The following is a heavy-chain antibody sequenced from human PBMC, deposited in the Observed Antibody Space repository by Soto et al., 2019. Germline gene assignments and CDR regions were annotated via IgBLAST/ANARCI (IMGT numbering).Heavy chain of an antibody. D-gene: IGHD2-2*01. V-gene: IGHV4-59*12. CDR1: GGSISSYY. CDR2: IYYSGSI. CDR3: ARGPDR. J-gene: IGHJ1*01. Sequence: SETLSLTCTVSGGSISSYYWSWIRQPPGKGLEWIGHIYYSGSISYNSSLKSRVTISVDRSKSQLSLKLSSVTAADTAVYYCARGPDRWGQRTLDTVSS.